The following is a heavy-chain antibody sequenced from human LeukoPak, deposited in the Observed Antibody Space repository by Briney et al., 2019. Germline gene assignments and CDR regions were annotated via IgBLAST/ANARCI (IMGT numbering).Heavy chain of an antibody. CDR1: GYTFTSYA. CDR2: INAGNGNT. D-gene: IGHD3-10*01. J-gene: IGHJ4*02. CDR3: ARDFRFGESIRGLDY. Sequence: ASVKVSCKASGYTFTSYAMHWVRQAPGQRLEWMGWINAGNGNTEYSQKFQGRVTITRDTSTSTVYMELSSPRSEDTAVYYCARDFRFGESIRGLDYWGQGTLVTISS. V-gene: IGHV1-3*01.